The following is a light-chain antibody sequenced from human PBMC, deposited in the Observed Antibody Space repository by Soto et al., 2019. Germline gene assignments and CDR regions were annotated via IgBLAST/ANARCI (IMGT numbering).Light chain of an antibody. CDR3: HQYYSSPAT. V-gene: IGKV4-1*01. J-gene: IGKJ1*01. CDR2: WAS. CDR1: QSLLYSSNNKNY. Sequence: DIVMTQSPDSLAVPLGERATINCKSSQSLLYSSNNKNYLAWYQQKPGHPPKLLIYWASTRESGVPDRFSGSGSGTDFTPTISSLQADDVAMFDCHQYYSSPATFGKGTKVEIK.